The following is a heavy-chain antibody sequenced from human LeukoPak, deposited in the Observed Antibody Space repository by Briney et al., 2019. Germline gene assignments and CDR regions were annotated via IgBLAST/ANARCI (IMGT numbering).Heavy chain of an antibody. Sequence: SETLSLTCTVSDGSFSSTSYYWGWIRQPPGKGLEWIGSVYYTGGTYYNPSLKSRLTISLDTPKNQFSLKLSSVTAADTAVYYCARSTGPLLLDLWGRGTLVTVSS. CDR1: DGSFSSTSYY. V-gene: IGHV4-39*07. CDR3: ARSTGPLLLDL. CDR2: VYYTGGT. J-gene: IGHJ2*01.